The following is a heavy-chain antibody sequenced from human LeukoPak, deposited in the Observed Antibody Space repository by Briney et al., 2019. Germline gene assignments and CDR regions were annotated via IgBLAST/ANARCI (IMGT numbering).Heavy chain of an antibody. Sequence: PGGSLRLSCAASGFTFSSYGMHWVRQAPGKGLEWVAFIRYDGSNKYYADSVKGRFTISRDNSKNTLYLQMNSLRAEDTAVYYCAKDAVAGGIYYYYMDVWGKGTTVTISS. CDR2: IRYDGSNK. CDR1: GFTFSSYG. D-gene: IGHD6-19*01. V-gene: IGHV3-30*02. CDR3: AKDAVAGGIYYYYMDV. J-gene: IGHJ6*03.